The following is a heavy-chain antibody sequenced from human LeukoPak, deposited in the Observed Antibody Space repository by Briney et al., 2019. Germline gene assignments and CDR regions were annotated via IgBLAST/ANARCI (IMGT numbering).Heavy chain of an antibody. CDR1: ADSLSSGGHY. D-gene: IGHD3-10*01. Sequence: PSETLSLTCTVSADSLSSGGHYWAWIRQLPGKGLESIGFIHHSGSSRHNPSLKDRVAISVDASRKQFALRLSSVTAADTAIYCCARGGNRFGGFYFDCWGQGIQVIVAS. J-gene: IGHJ5*01. CDR2: IHHSGSS. V-gene: IGHV4-31*03. CDR3: ARGGNRFGGFYFDC.